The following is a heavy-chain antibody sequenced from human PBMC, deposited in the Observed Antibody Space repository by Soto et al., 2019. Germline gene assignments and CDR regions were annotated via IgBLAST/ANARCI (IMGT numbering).Heavy chain of an antibody. CDR3: ARHVPAAGYYYGIDV. V-gene: IGHV1-69*12. D-gene: IGHD2-2*01. CDR1: GGTFSSYA. J-gene: IGHJ6*02. CDR2: IIPIFGTA. Sequence: QVQLVQSGAEAKKPGSSVKVSCKASGGTFSSYAISWVRQAPGQGLEWMGGIIPIFGTANYAQKFQCRVTITADESTSTAYVELSSLRSEDTAVYYCARHVPAAGYYYGIDVRGQGTTGNVSS.